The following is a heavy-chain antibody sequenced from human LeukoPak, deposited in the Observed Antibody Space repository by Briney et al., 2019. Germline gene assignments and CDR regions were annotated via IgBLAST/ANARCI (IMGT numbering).Heavy chain of an antibody. D-gene: IGHD3-22*01. CDR1: GFTFSDYY. CDR3: ARSSMIVVVLGAFDI. CDR2: ISSSGSTI. V-gene: IGHV3-11*01. Sequence: GGSLRLSCAASGFTFSDYYMSWIRQAPGKGLEWVSYISSSGSTIYYADSVKGRFTISRDNAKNSLYLQMNSLRAEDTAVYYRARSSMIVVVLGAFDIWGQGTMVTVSS. J-gene: IGHJ3*02.